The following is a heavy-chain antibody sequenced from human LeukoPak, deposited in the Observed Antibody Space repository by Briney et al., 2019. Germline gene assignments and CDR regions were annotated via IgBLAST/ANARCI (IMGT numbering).Heavy chain of an antibody. Sequence: SETLSLTCTVSGGSISSGGYYWRWIRKHPGTGLEWIEYIYYSGSTYYNPSLKSRVTISVDTSKNQFSLKLSSVTAADTAVYYCARRDIVATITDYWGQGTLVTVSS. CDR2: IYYSGST. V-gene: IGHV4-31*03. D-gene: IGHD5-12*01. CDR1: GGSISSGGYY. J-gene: IGHJ4*02. CDR3: ARRDIVATITDY.